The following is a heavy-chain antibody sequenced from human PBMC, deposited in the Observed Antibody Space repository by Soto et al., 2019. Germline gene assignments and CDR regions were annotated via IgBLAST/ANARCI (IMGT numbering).Heavy chain of an antibody. CDR1: GGSICSHY. V-gene: IGHV4-59*11. CDR3: AGARCSGGSCSVDY. J-gene: IGHJ4*02. Sequence: PSETLSLTCTVSGGSICSHYWSWIRQPPGKGLEWIGYIYYSGSTNYNPSLKSRVTISVDTSKNQFSLKLGSVTAADTAVYYCAGARCSGGSCSVDYWGQGTLVTVSS. D-gene: IGHD2-15*01. CDR2: IYYSGST.